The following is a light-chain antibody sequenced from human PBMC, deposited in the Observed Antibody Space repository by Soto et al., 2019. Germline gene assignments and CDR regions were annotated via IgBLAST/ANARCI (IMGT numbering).Light chain of an antibody. J-gene: IGKJ4*01. CDR1: QDIRKY. CDR2: DTS. Sequence: DIEMTQSPHSLSASVGDRVIITCQASQDIRKYLNWYKEKPGRAPKLLIYDTSNLQIGVPSRFCGSGSGKDFTFSITTLQPEDIATDSCQERNTVPLTFGGGTKVAIK. V-gene: IGKV1-33*01. CDR3: QERNTVPLT.